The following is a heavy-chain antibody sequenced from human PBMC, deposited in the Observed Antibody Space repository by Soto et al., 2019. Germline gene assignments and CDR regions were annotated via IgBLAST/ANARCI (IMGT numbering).Heavy chain of an antibody. J-gene: IGHJ5*01. Sequence: SETLSLTCAVSGGSINTYYWSWVRQPPGKGLEWIGNIHHSVSTNYNPSLNSRVTISIDTSKNKLSLWLNSVTAADTAVYYCARVVGCRYGLCFFWFDSWGPGTLLTVSS. CDR1: GGSINTYY. CDR3: ARVVGCRYGLCFFWFDS. D-gene: IGHD3-10*02. V-gene: IGHV4-59*01. CDR2: IHHSVST.